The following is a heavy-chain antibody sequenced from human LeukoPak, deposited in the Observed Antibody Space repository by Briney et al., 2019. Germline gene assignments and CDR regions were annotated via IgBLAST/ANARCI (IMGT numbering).Heavy chain of an antibody. Sequence: SETLSLTCAVYGGSFSGYYWSWIRQPPGKGLEWIGEINHSGSTNYNPSLKSRVTISVDTSKNQFSLKLSSVTAADTAVYYCARGPMDWFDPWGQGTLVTVSS. V-gene: IGHV4-34*01. CDR2: INHSGST. J-gene: IGHJ5*02. CDR3: ARGPMDWFDP. CDR1: GGSFSGYY.